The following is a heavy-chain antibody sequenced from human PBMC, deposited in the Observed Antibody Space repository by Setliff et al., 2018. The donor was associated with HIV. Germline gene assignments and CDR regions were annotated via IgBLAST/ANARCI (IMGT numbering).Heavy chain of an antibody. Sequence: PSETLSVTCTVSGGSISSHYWSWIRQPPGKGLEWIGSIYYSGSTNYNPSLKSRVTISVDTSKNQFSLKLSSVTAADTAVYYCARDSVGATQMDYWGQGTLVTVSS. D-gene: IGHD1-26*01. CDR1: GGSISSHY. CDR3: ARDSVGATQMDY. V-gene: IGHV4-59*11. J-gene: IGHJ4*02. CDR2: IYYSGST.